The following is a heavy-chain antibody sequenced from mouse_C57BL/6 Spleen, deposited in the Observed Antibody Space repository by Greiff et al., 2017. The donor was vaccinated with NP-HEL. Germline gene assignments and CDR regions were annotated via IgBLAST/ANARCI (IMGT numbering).Heavy chain of an antibody. CDR3: ARGGNFLYYYAMDY. Sequence: DVQLQESGGGLVKPGGSLKLSCAASGFTFSDYGMHWVRQAPEKGLEWVAYISSGSSTIYYADTVKGRFTISRDNAKNTLFLQMTSLRSEDTAMYYCARGGNFLYYYAMDYWGQGTSVTVSS. V-gene: IGHV5-17*01. CDR2: ISSGSSTI. CDR1: GFTFSDYG. J-gene: IGHJ4*01.